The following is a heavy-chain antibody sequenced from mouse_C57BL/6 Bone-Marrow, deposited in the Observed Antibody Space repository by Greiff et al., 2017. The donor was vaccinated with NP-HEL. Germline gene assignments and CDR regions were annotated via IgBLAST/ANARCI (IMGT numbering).Heavy chain of an antibody. CDR3: TTGGSSPYARDY. D-gene: IGHD1-1*01. Sequence: EVQLQQSGAELVRPGASVKLSCTVSGFNIKDDYMHWVKQRPEQGLEWIGWIDPENGANEYASKFQGKATITADTSSNTAYLQLSSLRSEDTAVYYCTTGGSSPYARDYWGQGTSVTVSS. V-gene: IGHV14-4*01. CDR1: GFNIKDDY. J-gene: IGHJ4*01. CDR2: IDPENGAN.